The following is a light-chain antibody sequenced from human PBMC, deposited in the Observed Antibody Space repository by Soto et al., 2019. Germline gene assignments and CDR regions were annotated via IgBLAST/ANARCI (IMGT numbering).Light chain of an antibody. J-gene: IGKJ5*01. CDR2: AAS. Sequence: EIVLTQSPGTLSLSPGERGTLSCRASQSVDTRRFAWYQQKPGQAPRLLIYAASFRATGTPDRFSGSGSGRDFTLTISRLEPEDFATYFCQQTYTTPITFGQGTRLEIK. CDR3: QQTYTTPIT. V-gene: IGKV3-20*01. CDR1: QSVDTRR.